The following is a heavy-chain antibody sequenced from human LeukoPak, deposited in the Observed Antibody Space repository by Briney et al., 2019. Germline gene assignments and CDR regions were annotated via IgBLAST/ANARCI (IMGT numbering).Heavy chain of an antibody. J-gene: IGHJ4*02. D-gene: IGHD3-16*01. Sequence: GGSLRLSCVASGFPFDRYWMSWVRQAPGKGLEWVANIKHDGSEKNFVDSVEGRFTISRDNAENSLFLQMNSLRADDTAVYFCARQPIYEAYFDFWGQGTLVTVSS. CDR3: ARQPIYEAYFDF. CDR1: GFPFDRYW. V-gene: IGHV3-7*01. CDR2: IKHDGSEK.